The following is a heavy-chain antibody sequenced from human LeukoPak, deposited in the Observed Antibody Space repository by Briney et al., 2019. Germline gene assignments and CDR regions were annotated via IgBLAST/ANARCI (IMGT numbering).Heavy chain of an antibody. D-gene: IGHD3-22*01. CDR1: GFTFSSYA. CDR3: AKGRRGYSDAFDI. J-gene: IGHJ3*02. Sequence: GGSLRLSCAASGFTFSSYAMSWVRQAPGRGLEWVSAISGSGGSTYYADSVKGRFTISRDNSKNTLYLQMNSLRAEDTAVYYCAKGRRGYSDAFDIWGQGTMVTVSS. CDR2: ISGSGGST. V-gene: IGHV3-23*01.